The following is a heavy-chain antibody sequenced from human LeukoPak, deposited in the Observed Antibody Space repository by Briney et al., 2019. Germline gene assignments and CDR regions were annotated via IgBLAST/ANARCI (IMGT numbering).Heavy chain of an antibody. J-gene: IGHJ4*02. CDR2: ISSSGSTI. CDR1: GFTFSAYE. CDR3: ARSRITIFGVVIQHFDY. Sequence: GGSLRLSCAASGFTFSAYEMNRVRQAPGKGLEWVSYISSSGSTIYYADSVKGRFTISRDNAKNSLYLQMNSLRAEDTAVYYCARSRITIFGVVIQHFDYWGQGTLVTVSS. D-gene: IGHD3-3*01. V-gene: IGHV3-48*03.